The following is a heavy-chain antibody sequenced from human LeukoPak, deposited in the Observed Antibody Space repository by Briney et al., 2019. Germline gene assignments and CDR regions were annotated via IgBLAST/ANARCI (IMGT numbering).Heavy chain of an antibody. J-gene: IGHJ4*02. D-gene: IGHD3-3*01. Sequence: GASVKVSCKASGYTFTSYGISWVRQAPGQGLEWMGWISAYNGNTNYAQKLQGRVTMTTDTSTSTAYMELRSLRSDDTAVYYCARARYDFWSGYYKGYFDYWGQGTLVTVSS. V-gene: IGHV1-18*01. CDR3: ARARYDFWSGYYKGYFDY. CDR2: ISAYNGNT. CDR1: GYTFTSYG.